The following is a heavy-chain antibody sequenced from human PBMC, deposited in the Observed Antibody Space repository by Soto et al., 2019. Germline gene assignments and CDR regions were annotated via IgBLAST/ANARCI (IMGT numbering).Heavy chain of an antibody. CDR2: ISDDGSNK. CDR3: ARGRAGTGTAGDFDY. J-gene: IGHJ4*02. V-gene: IGHV3-30-3*01. CDR1: GFTFRSYA. D-gene: IGHD1-1*01. Sequence: QVQLVESGGGVVQPGRSLRLYCAASGFTFRSYAMHWVRQAPGKGLEWVAVISDDGSNKYYADSVKGRVTISRDNAKNTLYLQMNSLRAEDTAVYYCARGRAGTGTAGDFDYWGQGTLVTVSS.